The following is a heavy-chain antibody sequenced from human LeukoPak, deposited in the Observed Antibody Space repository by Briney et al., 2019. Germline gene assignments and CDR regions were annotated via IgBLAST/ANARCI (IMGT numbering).Heavy chain of an antibody. CDR2: ISYDGSNK. J-gene: IGHJ4*02. D-gene: IGHD6-19*01. Sequence: PGGSLGLSCAASGFTFSSYGMHWVRQAPGKGLEWVAVISYDGSNKYYADSVKGRFTISRDNSKNTLYLQMNSLRAEDTAVYYCAKDPKGTAVAGFDYWGQGTLVTVSS. CDR3: AKDPKGTAVAGFDY. V-gene: IGHV3-30*18. CDR1: GFTFSSYG.